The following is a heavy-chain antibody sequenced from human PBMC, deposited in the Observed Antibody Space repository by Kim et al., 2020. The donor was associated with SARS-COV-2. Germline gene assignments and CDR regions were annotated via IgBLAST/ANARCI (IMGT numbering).Heavy chain of an antibody. CDR3: ARVKYSSSWYPDDAFDI. CDR1: GGSFSGYY. J-gene: IGHJ3*02. CDR2: INHSGST. Sequence: SETLSLTCAVYGGSFSGYYWSWIRQPPGKGLEWIGEINHSGSTNYNPSLKSRVTISVDTSKNQFSLKLSSVTAADTAVYYCARVKYSSSWYPDDAFDIWGQGTMVTVSS. V-gene: IGHV4-34*01. D-gene: IGHD6-13*01.